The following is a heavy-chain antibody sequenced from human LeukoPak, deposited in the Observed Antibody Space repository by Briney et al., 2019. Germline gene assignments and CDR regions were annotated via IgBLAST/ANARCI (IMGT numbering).Heavy chain of an antibody. CDR1: GFTFSNYA. Sequence: PGGSLRLSCAASGFTFSNYAMSWVRQAPGKGLEWVSTFRGSGGDPYYAQSVKGRFSISRDNSRSTVFLQMISLRADDTAVYYCAKDAELGIAPVFDYWGQGIQVTVSS. D-gene: IGHD7-27*01. V-gene: IGHV3-23*01. CDR3: AKDAELGIAPVFDY. CDR2: FRGSGGDP. J-gene: IGHJ4*02.